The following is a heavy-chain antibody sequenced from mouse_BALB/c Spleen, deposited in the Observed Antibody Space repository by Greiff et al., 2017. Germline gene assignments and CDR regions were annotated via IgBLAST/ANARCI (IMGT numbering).Heavy chain of an antibody. D-gene: IGHD1-1*01. V-gene: IGHV5-6-5*01. CDR1: GFTFSSYA. CDR3: ARGVVATKYFDY. J-gene: IGHJ2*01. Sequence: EVKLMESGGGLVKPGGSLKLSCAASGFTFSSYAMSWVRQTPEKRLEWVASISSGGSTYYPDSVKGRFTISRDNARNILYLQMSSLRSEDTAMYYCARGVVATKYFDYWGQGTTLTVSS. CDR2: ISSGGST.